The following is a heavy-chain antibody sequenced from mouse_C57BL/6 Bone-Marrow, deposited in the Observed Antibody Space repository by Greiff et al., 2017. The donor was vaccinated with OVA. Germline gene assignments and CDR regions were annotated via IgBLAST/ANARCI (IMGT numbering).Heavy chain of an antibody. V-gene: IGHV1-80*01. J-gene: IGHJ3*01. CDR1: GYAFSSYW. CDR2: IYPGDGDT. D-gene: IGHD1-1*01. Sequence: QVQLKQSGAELVKPGASVKISCKASGYAFSSYWMNWVKQRPGKGLEWIGKIYPGDGDTNYNGKFKGKATMTADTSSSTAYMQLSSLTSEDSAVYFCAISLYYYGSPWFAYWGQGTLVTVSA. CDR3: AISLYYYGSPWFAY.